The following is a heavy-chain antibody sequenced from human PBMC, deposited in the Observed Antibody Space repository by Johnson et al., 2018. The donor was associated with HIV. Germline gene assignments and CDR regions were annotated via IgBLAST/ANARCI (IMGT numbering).Heavy chain of an antibody. CDR2: ISSSGSTM. J-gene: IGHJ3*01. V-gene: IGHV3-11*04. Sequence: QVQLVESGGGLVQPGGSLRLSCAASGFTVSSNYMSWVRQAPGKGLEWVSYISSSGSTMYYADSVKGRFTISRDNAKNSLYLQMNSLRAEDTAVYYCAKARDATRQTDALDVWGQGTMVTVSS. CDR1: GFTVSSNY. CDR3: AKARDATRQTDALDV.